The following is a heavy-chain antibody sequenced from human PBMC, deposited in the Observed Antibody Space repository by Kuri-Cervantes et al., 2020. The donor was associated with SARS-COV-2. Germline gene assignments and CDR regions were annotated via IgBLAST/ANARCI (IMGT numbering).Heavy chain of an antibody. CDR2: INSGSSIT. CDR1: GFTFSSYS. Sequence: GGSLRLSCAVSGFTFSSYSMNWVRQAPGKGLEWVSYINSGSSITYYADSVKGRFTNSRDNAKDALYLQMSSLRDEDTAVYYCARDPSSYGDYVGSYFDYWGQGTLVTDSS. CDR3: ARDPSSYGDYVGSYFDY. D-gene: IGHD4-17*01. V-gene: IGHV3-48*02. J-gene: IGHJ4*02.